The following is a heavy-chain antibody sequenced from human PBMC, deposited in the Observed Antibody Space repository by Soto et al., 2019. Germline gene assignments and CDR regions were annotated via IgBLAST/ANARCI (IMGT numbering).Heavy chain of an antibody. CDR3: ATQPGGGGY. V-gene: IGHV3-53*01. D-gene: IGHD2-2*01. CDR1: GFTVSNNY. Sequence: EVQLVESGGGLIQPGGSLRLSCAVSGFTVSNNYMSWVRQAPGKGLEGVSVIYSGGYTAYGDSVKGRFTISRDNSKNKLYLQVKSPGAPDAAVFYGATQPGGGGYWGQGTLVTVSS. J-gene: IGHJ4*02. CDR2: IYSGGYT.